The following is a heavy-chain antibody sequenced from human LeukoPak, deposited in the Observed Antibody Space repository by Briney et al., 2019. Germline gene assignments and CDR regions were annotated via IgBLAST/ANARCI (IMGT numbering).Heavy chain of an antibody. CDR3: ARHDYYGSLYWFDP. V-gene: IGHV4-39*01. CDR2: IYYSGTT. CDR1: GGSLNSPNYY. Sequence: SETLSLTCIVSGGSLNSPNYYWGWIRQPPGKGLEWIGTIYYSGTTYYNPSLKSRLTISVDTSKNQFSLKLTSVTAADTAVYYCARHDYYGSLYWFDPWRQGTLITVSS. D-gene: IGHD3-10*01. J-gene: IGHJ5*02.